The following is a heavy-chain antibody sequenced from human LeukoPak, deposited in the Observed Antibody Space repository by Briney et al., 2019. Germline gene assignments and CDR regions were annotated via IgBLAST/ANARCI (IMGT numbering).Heavy chain of an antibody. V-gene: IGHV1-8*01. CDR1: GYTFTSYD. J-gene: IGHJ6*02. CDR3: ARKFSSGWYWGYYYGMDV. Sequence: ASVKVSCKASGYTFTSYDINWVRQSTGQGLEWMGWMNPNSGNTGYAQKFQGRVTMTRITSISTAYMELSSLRSEDTAVYYCARKFSSGWYWGYYYGMDVWGQGTTVTVSS. D-gene: IGHD6-19*01. CDR2: MNPNSGNT.